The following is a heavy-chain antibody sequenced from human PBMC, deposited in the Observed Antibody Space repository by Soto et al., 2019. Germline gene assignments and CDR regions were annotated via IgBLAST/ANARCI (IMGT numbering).Heavy chain of an antibody. V-gene: IGHV1-69*13. Sequence: SVKVSCKALRGTFTNYAFSWARQAPGQGLEWMGGIMPFFGSGNYAQKFQGRINITADESTSSVYLELTSLRSEDTAVYYCARDSAGYYSHFVYWGQGTLVTVSS. CDR3: ARDSAGYYSHFVY. J-gene: IGHJ4*02. D-gene: IGHD3-22*01. CDR2: IMPFFGSG. CDR1: RGTFTNYA.